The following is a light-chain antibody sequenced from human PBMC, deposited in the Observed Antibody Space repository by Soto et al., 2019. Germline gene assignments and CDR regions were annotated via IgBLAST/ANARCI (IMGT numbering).Light chain of an antibody. CDR3: QQYHNWPPWT. CDR1: QSVSSN. CDR2: GAS. V-gene: IGKV3-15*01. J-gene: IGKJ1*01. Sequence: EIVMTQSPATLSVSPGERATLSCRASQSVSSNLAWYQQKPGQAPRLLIYGASTSATGIPARFSGSGSGTEFTLNISSLQYEDFAVYYCQQYHNWPPWTFGQGTKVDIK.